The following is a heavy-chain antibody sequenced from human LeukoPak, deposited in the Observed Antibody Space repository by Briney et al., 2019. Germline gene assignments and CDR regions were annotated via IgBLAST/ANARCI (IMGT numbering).Heavy chain of an antibody. D-gene: IGHD6-13*01. CDR1: GLTFSDYS. J-gene: IGHJ4*02. CDR3: AKDAAGPEY. V-gene: IGHV3-23*01. Sequence: GGSLRLSCAASGLTFSDYSMTWVRQAPGKGLFWVSGISAGGGSTYYADSVKGRFTISRDNSRNTLYLQMNNLRAEDTAVYYCAKDAAGPEYWGQGTLVTVSS. CDR2: ISAGGGST.